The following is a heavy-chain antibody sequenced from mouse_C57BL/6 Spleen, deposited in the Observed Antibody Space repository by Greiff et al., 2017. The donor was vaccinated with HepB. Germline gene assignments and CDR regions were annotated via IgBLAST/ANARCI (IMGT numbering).Heavy chain of an antibody. CDR3: ARDRRYGDAMDY. Sequence: EVKLLESGPGLVKPSQSLSLTCSVTGYSITSGYYWNWIRQFPGNKLEWMGYISYDGSNNYNPSLKNRISITRDTSKNQFFLKLNSVTTEDTATYYCARDRRYGDAMDYWGQGTSVTVSS. CDR2: ISYDGSN. CDR1: GYSITSGYY. V-gene: IGHV3-6*01. D-gene: IGHD1-2*01. J-gene: IGHJ4*01.